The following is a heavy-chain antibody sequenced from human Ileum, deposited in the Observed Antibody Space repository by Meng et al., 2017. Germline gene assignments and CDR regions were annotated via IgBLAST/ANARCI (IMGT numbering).Heavy chain of an antibody. V-gene: IGHV4-61*08. CDR3: ARDHMGSLDY. CDR2: AST. CDR1: GGSVSRAGYQ. J-gene: IGHJ4*02. Sequence: QVQLQGPGPGLVGPSETLSLICTVSGGSVSRAGYQWGWIRQPPGKGLEWIGYASTNYNPSLKSRVTISLDTSRNQFSLSLSSVTAADTAVYYCARDHMGSLDYWGQGILVTVSS. D-gene: IGHD1-26*01.